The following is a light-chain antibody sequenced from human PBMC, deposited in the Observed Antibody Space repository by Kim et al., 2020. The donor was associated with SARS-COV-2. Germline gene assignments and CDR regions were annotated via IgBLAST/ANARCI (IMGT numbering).Light chain of an antibody. CDR3: QSYDSSLSGYV. J-gene: IGLJ1*01. CDR1: SSNIGAGYD. CDR2: GNS. V-gene: IGLV1-40*01. Sequence: QRVNIPCTGRSSNIGAGYDVHWYQQLPGTAPKLLIYGNSNRPSGVPDRFSGSKSGTSASLAITGLQAEDEADYYCQSYDSSLSGYVFGTGTKVTVL.